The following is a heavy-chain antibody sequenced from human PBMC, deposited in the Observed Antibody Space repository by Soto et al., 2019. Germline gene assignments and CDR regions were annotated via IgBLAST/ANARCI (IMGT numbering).Heavy chain of an antibody. CDR3: AKGGASPFDI. Sequence: PGGFLRLSCAASGFTFSSYSMNWVRQAPGKGLEWVSYISSSSSTIYYADSVKGRFTISRDNAKNSLYLQMNSLRAEDTAVYYCAKGGASPFDIWGQGTMVTVSS. CDR1: GFTFSSYS. CDR2: ISSSSSTI. V-gene: IGHV3-48*01. J-gene: IGHJ3*02.